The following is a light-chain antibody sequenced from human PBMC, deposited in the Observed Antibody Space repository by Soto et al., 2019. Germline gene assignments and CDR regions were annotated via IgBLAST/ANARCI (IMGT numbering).Light chain of an antibody. CDR1: QSISSTY. Sequence: EIVLTQSPGSLSLSPGERATLYCRASQSISSTYIAWYQQKRGQAPRLLIFGASSRATGIPDRFSGSGSGTDFSLTISRLEPEDSAVYFCQQYVRSPYTFGPGTKVDIK. CDR2: GAS. V-gene: IGKV3-20*01. CDR3: QQYVRSPYT. J-gene: IGKJ3*01.